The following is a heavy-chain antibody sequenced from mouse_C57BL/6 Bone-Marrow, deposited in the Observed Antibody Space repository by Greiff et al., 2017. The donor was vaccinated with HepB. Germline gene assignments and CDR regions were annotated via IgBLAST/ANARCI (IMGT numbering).Heavy chain of an antibody. CDR1: GYTFTDYY. J-gene: IGHJ2*01. CDR2: INPNNGGT. D-gene: IGHD1-1*01. Sequence: EVQLQQSGPELVKPGASVKISCKASGYTFTDYYMNWVKQSHGKSLEWIGDINPNNGGTSYNQKFKGKATLTVDKSSSTAYMELRSLTSEDSAVYYCARNLYYYGSYYFDYWGQGTTLTVSS. CDR3: ARNLYYYGSYYFDY. V-gene: IGHV1-26*01.